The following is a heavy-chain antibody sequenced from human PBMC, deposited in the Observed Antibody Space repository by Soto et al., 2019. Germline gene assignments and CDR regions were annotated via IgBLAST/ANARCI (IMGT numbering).Heavy chain of an antibody. Sequence: QVQLQESGPGLVKPSETLSLTCTVSGGSITRGGYYWSWIRQHPGKGLEWIGYIYHSGTTYYNPSLKSRVTISVDPSKNQVSLNLTSVTAADTAVYYCARDPAPWGQGTLVTVSS. J-gene: IGHJ5*02. V-gene: IGHV4-31*03. CDR3: ARDPAP. CDR2: IYHSGTT. CDR1: GGSITRGGYY.